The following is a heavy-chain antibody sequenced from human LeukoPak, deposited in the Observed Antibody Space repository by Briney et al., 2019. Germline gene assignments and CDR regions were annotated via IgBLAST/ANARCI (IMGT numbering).Heavy chain of an antibody. CDR3: ARPWGYYDSSGYSDAFDI. CDR1: GGTFSSYA. CDR2: IIPIFGTA. J-gene: IGHJ3*02. V-gene: IGHV1-69*13. Sequence: SVKVSCKASGGTFSSYAISWVRQAPGQGLEWMGGIIPIFGTANYAQKFQGRVTITADESTSTAYMELSSLRSEDTAVYYCARPWGYYDSSGYSDAFDIWGQGTMVTVSS. D-gene: IGHD3-22*01.